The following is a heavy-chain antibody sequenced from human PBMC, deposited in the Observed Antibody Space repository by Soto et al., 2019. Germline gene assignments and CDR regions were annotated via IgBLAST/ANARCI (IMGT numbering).Heavy chain of an antibody. CDR2: ISYDGSNK. CDR1: GFTFSSYA. D-gene: IGHD3-3*01. CDR3: ARVHDFWSGYYTYYYYGMDV. Sequence: QPGGSLRLSCAASGFTFSSYAMHWVRQAPGKGLEWVAVISYDGSNKYYADSVKGRFTISRDNSKNTLYLQMNSLRAEDTAVYYCARVHDFWSGYYTYYYYGMDVWGQGTTVTVSS. V-gene: IGHV3-30-3*01. J-gene: IGHJ6*02.